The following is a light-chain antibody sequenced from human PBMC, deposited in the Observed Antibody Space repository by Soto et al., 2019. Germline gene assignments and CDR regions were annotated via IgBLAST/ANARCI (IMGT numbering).Light chain of an antibody. CDR1: SSNVGNNY. J-gene: IGLJ2*01. V-gene: IGLV1-51*01. Sequence: QSVLTQPPSVSAAPGQKVTISCSGSSSNVGNNYVSWYQQLPGTAPKLLIYDNNKRPSGIPGRFSGSKSGTSATLGITGLQTGDEADYYCGTWDNSLTGIIFGGGTKLTVL. CDR2: DNN. CDR3: GTWDNSLTGII.